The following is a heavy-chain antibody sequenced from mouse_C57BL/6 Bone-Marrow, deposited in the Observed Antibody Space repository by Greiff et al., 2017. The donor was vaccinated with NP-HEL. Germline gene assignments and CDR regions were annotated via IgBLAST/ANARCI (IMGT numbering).Heavy chain of an antibody. D-gene: IGHD1-1*01. J-gene: IGHJ4*01. CDR3: ARDGYYYGSKGN. Sequence: EVQLQESGPGLVKPSQSLSLTCSVTGYSITSGYYWNWIRQFPGNKLEWMGYISYDGSNNYNPSLKNRISITRDTSKNQFFLKLNSVTTEDTATYYCARDGYYYGSKGNWGQGTSVTVSS. V-gene: IGHV3-6*01. CDR2: ISYDGSN. CDR1: GYSITSGYY.